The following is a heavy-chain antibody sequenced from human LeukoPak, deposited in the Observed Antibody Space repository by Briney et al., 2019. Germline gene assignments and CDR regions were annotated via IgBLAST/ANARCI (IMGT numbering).Heavy chain of an antibody. CDR3: ARVISVAGYDY. Sequence: GGSLRLSCAASGFTFSDHYMDWVRQAPGKGLEWVSSISSSSSYIYYADSVKGRFTISRDNAKSSLYLQMNSLRAEDTAVYYCARVISVAGYDYWGQGTLVTVSS. CDR2: ISSSSSYI. D-gene: IGHD6-19*01. CDR1: GFTFSDHY. V-gene: IGHV3-21*01. J-gene: IGHJ4*02.